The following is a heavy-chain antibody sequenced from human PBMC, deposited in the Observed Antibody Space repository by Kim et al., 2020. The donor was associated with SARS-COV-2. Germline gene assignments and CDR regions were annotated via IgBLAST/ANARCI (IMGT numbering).Heavy chain of an antibody. CDR2: VNPSAGTT. CDR3: AGYGSRRPHGMDV. D-gene: IGHD6-13*01. J-gene: IGHJ6*02. Sequence: ASVKVSCKASGYPFNTYYIHWVRRAPGQGLEWMGIVNPSAGTTSYAQKFQDRVTMTWDTSASTVYMELSSLRPEDTGMFYCAGYGSRRPHGMDVWGQGTT. V-gene: IGHV1-46*02. CDR1: GYPFNTYY.